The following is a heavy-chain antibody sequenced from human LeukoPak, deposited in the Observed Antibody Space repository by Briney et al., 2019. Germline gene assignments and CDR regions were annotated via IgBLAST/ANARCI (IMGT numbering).Heavy chain of an antibody. J-gene: IGHJ4*02. V-gene: IGHV4-59*08. CDR3: ARSYDSSGRDY. CDR1: AGSINNYY. CDR2: IYYDGST. Sequence: SETLSLTCTVSAGSINNYYWTWIRQPPGKGLECVGYIYYDGSTNYNPSLNSRATISVDTSKNQFSLKLSSVTAADTAVYYCARSYDSSGRDYWGQGTLVTVSS. D-gene: IGHD3-22*01.